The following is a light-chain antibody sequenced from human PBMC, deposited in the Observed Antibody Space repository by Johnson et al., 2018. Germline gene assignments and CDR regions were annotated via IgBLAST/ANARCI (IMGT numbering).Light chain of an antibody. J-gene: IGLJ1*01. CDR1: SSNIGNNY. CDR3: GTWDSSLSAGNV. V-gene: IGLV1-51*02. CDR2: ENN. Sequence: QSVLTQPPSVSAAPGQKVTISCSGSSSNIGNNYVSWYQQLQVTAPKLLIYENNKRPSGIPDRFSGSKSGTSATLGITGLQTGDEADYYCGTWDSSLSAGNVFGTGTKVTVL.